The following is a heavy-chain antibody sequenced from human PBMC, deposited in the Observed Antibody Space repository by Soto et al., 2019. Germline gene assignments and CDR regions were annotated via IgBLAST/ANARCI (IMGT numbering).Heavy chain of an antibody. V-gene: IGHV4-39*01. J-gene: IGHJ4*02. D-gene: IGHD3-22*01. CDR3: MLGSGWKDYDY. CDR2: IYYSGST. CDR1: GCSITSSSYY. Sequence: SETLSLTCTVSGCSITSSSYYWGWIRQPPGKGLEWIGNIYYSGSTYYNPSLKSRVTISVDTSKNQFSLKLSSVTAADTAVYYCMLGSGWKDYDYWGQGTLVTVSS.